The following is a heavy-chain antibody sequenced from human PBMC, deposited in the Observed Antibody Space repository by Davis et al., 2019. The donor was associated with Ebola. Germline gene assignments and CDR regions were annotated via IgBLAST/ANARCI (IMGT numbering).Heavy chain of an antibody. J-gene: IGHJ4*02. V-gene: IGHV5-51*01. CDR1: GYKFTNYW. CDR2: IYPDDSDT. D-gene: IGHD3-3*02. CDR3: ARGTSLARNFDY. Sequence: GESLKISCHGSGYKFTNYWIGWVRQMPGKGLEWMGIIYPDDSDTRYGPSFQGQVTISADESISTAYLQWSSLKASDTAMYYCARGTSLARNFDYWGQGTLVTVSS.